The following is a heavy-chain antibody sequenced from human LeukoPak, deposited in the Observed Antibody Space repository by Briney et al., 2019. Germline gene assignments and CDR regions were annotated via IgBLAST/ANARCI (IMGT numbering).Heavy chain of an antibody. Sequence: SQTLSLTCTVSGGSISTYFWSWIREPPRKGLEWIGHIYYSGSTDYNPSLRSRVTISVDTSKNQFSLRLSSVTAADTAVYYCARGLYSTSSRNAFDIWGQGTMVTVRS. CDR2: IYYSGST. CDR3: ARGLYSTSSRNAFDI. CDR1: GGSISTYF. V-gene: IGHV4-59*01. D-gene: IGHD6-6*01. J-gene: IGHJ3*02.